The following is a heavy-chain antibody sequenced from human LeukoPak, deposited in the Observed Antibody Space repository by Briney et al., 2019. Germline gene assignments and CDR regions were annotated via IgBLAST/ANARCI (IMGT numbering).Heavy chain of an antibody. V-gene: IGHV3-30*04. Sequence: QSGGSPRLSCAASGFTFSSYAMHWVRQAPGKGLEWVAVISYDGSNKYYADSVKGRFTISRDNSKNTLYLQMNSLRAEDTAVYYCAREDGYGEADYWGQGTLVTVSS. CDR2: ISYDGSNK. J-gene: IGHJ4*02. CDR3: AREDGYGEADY. D-gene: IGHD4-17*01. CDR1: GFTFSSYA.